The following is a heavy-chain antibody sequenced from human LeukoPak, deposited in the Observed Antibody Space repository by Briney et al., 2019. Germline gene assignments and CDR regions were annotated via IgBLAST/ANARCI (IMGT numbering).Heavy chain of an antibody. CDR2: ISGSGGST. Sequence: PGGSLRLSCAASGFTFSSYGMSWVRQAPGKGLEGVSAISGSGGSTYYADSVKGRFTISRDNSKNTLYLQMNSLRAEDTAVYYCAATYYDYVWGSYRYSDYRDWGQGTLVTVSS. CDR1: GFTFSSYG. CDR3: AATYYDYVWGSYRYSDYRD. D-gene: IGHD3-16*02. V-gene: IGHV3-23*01. J-gene: IGHJ4*02.